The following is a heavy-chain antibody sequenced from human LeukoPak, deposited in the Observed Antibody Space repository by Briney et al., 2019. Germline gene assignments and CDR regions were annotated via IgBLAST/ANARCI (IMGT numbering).Heavy chain of an antibody. J-gene: IGHJ4*02. CDR3: ARQLEYCSSTSCYPFDY. D-gene: IGHD2-2*01. Sequence: GESLKISCKGSGYSFTSSWIGWVRQMPGKGLEWMGIIYPGDSDTRYSPSFQGQVTISADKSISTAYLQWSSLKASDTAMYYCARQLEYCSSTSCYPFDYWGQGTLVTVSS. CDR2: IYPGDSDT. CDR1: GYSFTSSW. V-gene: IGHV5-51*01.